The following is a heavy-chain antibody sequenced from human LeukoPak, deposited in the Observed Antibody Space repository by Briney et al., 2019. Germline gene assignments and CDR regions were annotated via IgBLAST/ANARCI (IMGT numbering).Heavy chain of an antibody. J-gene: IGHJ4*02. Sequence: PLETVSLTCTVSGGSISSSSYYWGWIRQPPGKGLEWIGSIYYSGSTYYNPSLKSRVTISVDTSKNQFSLKLSSVTAADTAVYYCAKRTRYCSSTSCPYYFDYWGQGTLVTVSS. V-gene: IGHV4-39*01. D-gene: IGHD2-2*01. CDR2: IYYSGST. CDR3: AKRTRYCSSTSCPYYFDY. CDR1: GGSISSSSYY.